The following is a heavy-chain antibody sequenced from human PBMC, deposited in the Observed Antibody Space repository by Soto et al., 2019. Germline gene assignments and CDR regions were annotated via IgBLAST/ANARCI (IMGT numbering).Heavy chain of an antibody. CDR1: GGSITTGGYY. Sequence: SETLSLTCTVSGGSITTGGYYWSWIRQLPGKGLEWIGHRYYSESTYYNPSLKSRVSISLDTSKNQFSLKLSFVTAADTAMYYCARAKCSGGSCYSWSPDYWGQGTPVTVSS. J-gene: IGHJ4*02. CDR3: ARAKCSGGSCYSWSPDY. CDR2: RYYSEST. V-gene: IGHV4-31*03. D-gene: IGHD2-15*01.